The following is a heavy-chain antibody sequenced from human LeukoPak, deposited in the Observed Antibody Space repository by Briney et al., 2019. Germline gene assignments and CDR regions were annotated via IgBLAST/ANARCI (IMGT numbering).Heavy chain of an antibody. J-gene: IGHJ2*01. D-gene: IGHD6-13*01. CDR3: ARDRTLLSIAAAGTGYFDL. V-gene: IGHV4-4*07. CDR2: IYTSGST. Sequence: SETLSLTCTVSGGSISSYYWSWIRQPAGKGLEWIGRIYTSGSTNYNPSLKSRVTISVDTSKNQFSLKLSSVTAADTAVYYCARDRTLLSIAAAGTGYFDLWGRGTLVTVSS. CDR1: GGSISSYY.